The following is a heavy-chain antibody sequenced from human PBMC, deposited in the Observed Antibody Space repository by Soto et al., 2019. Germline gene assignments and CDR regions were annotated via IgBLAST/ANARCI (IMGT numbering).Heavy chain of an antibody. Sequence: LSLTCTVSGGSIISGGYYWSWVRQSPRRGLEWIGNIYYSGSTYYNPSLKSRLTISVDTSKNQFSLNLSSVTAADTAVYYCARDRLMATAGTARHYFGLDVWGQGTTVTVSS. D-gene: IGHD5-18*01. CDR1: GGSIISGGYY. J-gene: IGHJ6*02. V-gene: IGHV4-31*03. CDR3: ARDRLMATAGTARHYFGLDV. CDR2: IYYSGST.